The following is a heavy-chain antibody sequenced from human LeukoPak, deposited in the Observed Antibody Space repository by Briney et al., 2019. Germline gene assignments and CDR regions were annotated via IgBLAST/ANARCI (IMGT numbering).Heavy chain of an antibody. V-gene: IGHV3-74*01. J-gene: IGHJ6*04. CDR3: GREFGMVRGVYMDV. CDR1: GFTFSGYW. D-gene: IGHD3-10*01. Sequence: GGSLRLSCAASGFTFSGYWMHWVGQAPGKGRFWVSRISDHGTTTSYADSAKGRFTISRDNAKNTLYLQLNTLRAEDTAVYYCGREFGMVRGVYMDVWGKGTTVIVSS. CDR2: ISDHGTTT.